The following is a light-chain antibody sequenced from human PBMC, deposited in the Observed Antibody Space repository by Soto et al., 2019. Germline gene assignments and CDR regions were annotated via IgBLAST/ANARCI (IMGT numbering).Light chain of an antibody. Sequence: EIVLTQSPATLSLSPRERDTLSCRASQSVSSYLAWYQQKPGQAPRLLIYDASNRATGIPARFSGSGSGTDFTLTISSLEPEDFAVYYCQQRSNWPITFGQGTRLEIK. V-gene: IGKV3-11*01. J-gene: IGKJ5*01. CDR2: DAS. CDR3: QQRSNWPIT. CDR1: QSVSSY.